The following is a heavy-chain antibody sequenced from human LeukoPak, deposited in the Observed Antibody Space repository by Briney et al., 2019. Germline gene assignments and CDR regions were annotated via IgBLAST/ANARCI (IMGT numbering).Heavy chain of an antibody. D-gene: IGHD4-17*01. Sequence: PSETLSLTCTVSGGSISSSSYYWGWIRQPPGKGLEWIGTIYYSGTTYYNPSLKSRVTTSVDTSKNHFSLKLSSVTAADTAVYYCARLDGDYVYYFDYWGQGTLVTVSS. J-gene: IGHJ4*02. V-gene: IGHV4-39*02. CDR2: IYYSGTT. CDR1: GGSISSSSYY. CDR3: ARLDGDYVYYFDY.